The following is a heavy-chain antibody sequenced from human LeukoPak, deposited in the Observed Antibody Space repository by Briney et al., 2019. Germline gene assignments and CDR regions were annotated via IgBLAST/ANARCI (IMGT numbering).Heavy chain of an antibody. CDR3: VRFSISWSYFDY. J-gene: IGHJ4*02. D-gene: IGHD6-13*01. Sequence: PSETLSLTCTVSGGSISSYFWSWIRQPPGKGLEWIGYIYYSGSTNYNPSLKSRVTISVDTSKNQFSLKLSSVTAADTAVYYCVRFSISWSYFDYWGQGTLVTVSS. V-gene: IGHV4-59*01. CDR2: IYYSGST. CDR1: GGSISSYF.